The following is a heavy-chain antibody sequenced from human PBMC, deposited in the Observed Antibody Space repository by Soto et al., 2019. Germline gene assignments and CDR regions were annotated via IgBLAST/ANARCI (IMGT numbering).Heavy chain of an antibody. D-gene: IGHD3-3*02. V-gene: IGHV4-34*01. CDR3: ARYRHFWSGYYYYGMDV. CDR1: GGSFSGYY. Sequence: SETLSLTCAVYGGSFSGYYWSWIRQPPGKGLEWIGEINHSGSTNYNPSLKSRVTISVDTSKNQFSLKLSSVTAADTAVYYCARYRHFWSGYYYYGMDVWGQGTTVTVSS. J-gene: IGHJ6*02. CDR2: INHSGST.